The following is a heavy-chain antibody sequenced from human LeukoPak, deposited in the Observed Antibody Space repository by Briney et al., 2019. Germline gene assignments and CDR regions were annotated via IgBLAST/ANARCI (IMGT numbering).Heavy chain of an antibody. Sequence: SETLSLTCTVSGGSISSGSYYWSWIRQPAGKGLEWIGRIYTSGSTNYNPSLKSRVTISVDRSKNQFSLKLSSVTAADTAVYYCARDSGWLYWGQGTLVTVSS. D-gene: IGHD6-19*01. CDR2: IYTSGST. V-gene: IGHV4-61*02. CDR1: GGSISSGSYY. CDR3: ARDSGWLY. J-gene: IGHJ1*01.